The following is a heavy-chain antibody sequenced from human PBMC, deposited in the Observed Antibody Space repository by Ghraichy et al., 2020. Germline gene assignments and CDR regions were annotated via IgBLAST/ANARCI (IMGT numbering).Heavy chain of an antibody. CDR2: IYYTGST. CDR3: ARQEYRTSPDDY. CDR1: GGSISSSSYY. Sequence: SETLSLTCTVSGGSISSSSYYWDWIRQPPGKGLEWVGNIYYTGSTYYNPSLKSRVTISVDRSKNQLSLKLSSVTAADTAVYYCARQEYRTSPDDYWGQGILVTVSS. D-gene: IGHD6-6*01. J-gene: IGHJ4*02. V-gene: IGHV4-39*01.